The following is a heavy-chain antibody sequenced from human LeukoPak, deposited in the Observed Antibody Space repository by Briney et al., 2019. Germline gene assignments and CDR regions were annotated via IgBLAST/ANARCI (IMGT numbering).Heavy chain of an antibody. Sequence: PGRSLRLSCAASGFTFSSYGMHWVRQAPGKGLEWVAVIWYDGTNKYYADSVKGRFTISRDNSKNTLFPQMNSLRAEDTAVYYCARAAYDSSGYLTLWGQGTLVTVSS. CDR2: IWYDGTNK. CDR1: GFTFSSYG. V-gene: IGHV3-33*01. D-gene: IGHD3-22*01. J-gene: IGHJ4*02. CDR3: ARAAYDSSGYLTL.